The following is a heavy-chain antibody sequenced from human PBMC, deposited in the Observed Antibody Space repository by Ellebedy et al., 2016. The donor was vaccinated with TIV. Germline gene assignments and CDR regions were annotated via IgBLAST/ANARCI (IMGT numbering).Heavy chain of an antibody. J-gene: IGHJ4*02. Sequence: PGGSLRLSCAASGFSFSSHVMSWVRQAPGKGLEWVAVISTSGDWTSYADSVRGRFTISRDNSKDTVELQMNSLRVDDTGIYYCVRRGFGEVVFDNWGQGTLVTVSS. CDR2: ISTSGDWT. CDR3: VRRGFGEVVFDN. CDR1: GFSFSSHV. V-gene: IGHV3-23*01. D-gene: IGHD3-10*01.